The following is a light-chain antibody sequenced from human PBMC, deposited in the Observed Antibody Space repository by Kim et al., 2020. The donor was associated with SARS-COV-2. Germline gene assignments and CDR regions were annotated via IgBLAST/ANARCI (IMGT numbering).Light chain of an antibody. CDR2: AAS. V-gene: IGKV1-39*01. Sequence: SVSVGDRVTITCRASQSISSYLNWYQQKPGKAPKFLIYAASSLQSGVPSRFSGSGYGTDFTLTISSLQPEDFATYYCQQSYSTPHSFGQGTKLEI. CDR1: QSISSY. CDR3: QQSYSTPHS. J-gene: IGKJ2*03.